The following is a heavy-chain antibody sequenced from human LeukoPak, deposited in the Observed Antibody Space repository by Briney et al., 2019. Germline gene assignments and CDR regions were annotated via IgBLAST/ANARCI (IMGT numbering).Heavy chain of an antibody. CDR3: ARDYSLSYYYYMDV. D-gene: IGHD4-11*01. CDR1: GGTFSSYA. J-gene: IGHJ6*03. V-gene: IGHV1-69*05. Sequence: SVKVSCQASGGTFSSYAISWVRQAPGQGLEWMGRIIPIFGTANYAQKFQGRVTITTDESTSTAYMELSSLRSEDTAVYYCARDYSLSYYYYMDVWGKGTTVTVSS. CDR2: IIPIFGTA.